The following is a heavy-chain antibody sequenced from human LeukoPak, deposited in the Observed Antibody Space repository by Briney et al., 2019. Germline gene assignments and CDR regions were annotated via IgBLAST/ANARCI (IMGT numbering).Heavy chain of an antibody. CDR1: GGSISSYY. D-gene: IGHD3-22*01. CDR3: ARDQTGQRNYYAGGIYYYYGMDV. Sequence: SETLSLTCTVSGGSISSYYWSWIRQPAGKGLEWIGRIYTSGSTNYNPSRKSRVTMSVDTSKNQFSLKLSSVTAADTAVYYCARDQTGQRNYYAGGIYYYYGMDVWGQGTTVTVPS. J-gene: IGHJ6*02. CDR2: IYTSGST. V-gene: IGHV4-4*07.